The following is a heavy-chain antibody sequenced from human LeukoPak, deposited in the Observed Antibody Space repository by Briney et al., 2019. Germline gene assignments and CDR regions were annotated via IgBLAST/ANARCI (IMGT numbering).Heavy chain of an antibody. J-gene: IGHJ4*02. CDR2: IKSKTDGGTT. Sequence: GGSLRLSCAASGFTFSNAWMSWVRQAPGKGLEWVGRIKSKTDGGTTDYAAPVKGRFTISRDDSKNTLYLQMNSLKTEDTAVYYCTTDRDPHFDWLMDFDYWGQGTLVTVSS. CDR1: GFTFSNAW. V-gene: IGHV3-15*01. CDR3: TTDRDPHFDWLMDFDY. D-gene: IGHD3-9*01.